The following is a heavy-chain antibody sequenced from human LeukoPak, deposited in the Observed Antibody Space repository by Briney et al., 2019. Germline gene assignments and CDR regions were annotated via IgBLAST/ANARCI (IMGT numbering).Heavy chain of an antibody. CDR3: ARDLGQYYDTSDNWFDP. CDR1: GFTFSSYS. CDR2: ISDSSRYI. V-gene: IGHV3-21*01. D-gene: IGHD3-22*01. J-gene: IGHJ5*02. Sequence: GGSLRLSCAASGFTFSSYSINWVRQAPGKGLEWVSSISDSSRYIHYADSMKGRFSISRDNAKNSLYLQMDNLRVEDTAMYYCARDLGQYYDTSDNWFDPWGQGTLVTVSS.